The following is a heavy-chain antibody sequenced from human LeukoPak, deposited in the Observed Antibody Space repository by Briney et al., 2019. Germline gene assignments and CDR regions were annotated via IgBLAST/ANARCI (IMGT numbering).Heavy chain of an antibody. V-gene: IGHV4-31*03. CDR1: GGSISSGGYY. Sequence: SQTLSLTCTVSGGSISSGGYYWSWIRQHPGKGLEWIAYIYYSGSTYYNPSLKSRVTISVDTSKNQFSLKLSSVTAADTAVYYCAREVGEYDYVWGSYLYWGQGTLVTVSS. CDR2: IYYSGST. CDR3: AREVGEYDYVWGSYLY. D-gene: IGHD3-16*02. J-gene: IGHJ4*02.